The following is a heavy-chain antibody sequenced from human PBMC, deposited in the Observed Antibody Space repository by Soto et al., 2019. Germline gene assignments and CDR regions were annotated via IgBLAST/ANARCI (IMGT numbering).Heavy chain of an antibody. CDR2: IYYSGST. CDR3: ARRYGDYGCFDY. CDR1: GGSISSGGYY. D-gene: IGHD4-17*01. J-gene: IGHJ4*02. V-gene: IGHV4-31*03. Sequence: QVQLQESGPGLVKPSQTLSLTCTVSGGSISSGGYYWSWIRQHPGKGLEWIGYIYYSGSTYYNPSLKSRVTISVDTSKYQFSLKLSSVTAAATAVYYCARRYGDYGCFDYWGQGTPVTVSS.